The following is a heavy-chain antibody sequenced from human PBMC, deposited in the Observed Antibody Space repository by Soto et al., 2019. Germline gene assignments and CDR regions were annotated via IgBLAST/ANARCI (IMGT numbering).Heavy chain of an antibody. CDR2: IYYSGST. Sequence: PSETLSLTCTVSGGSISSSSYYWGWIRQPPGKGLEWIGSIYYSGSTYYNPSLKSRVTISVDTSKNQFSLKLSSVTAADTAVYYCARHPPSGLIHYMDVWGKGTTVTVSS. V-gene: IGHV4-39*01. CDR3: ARHPPSGLIHYMDV. J-gene: IGHJ6*03. CDR1: GGSISSSSYY. D-gene: IGHD3-3*01.